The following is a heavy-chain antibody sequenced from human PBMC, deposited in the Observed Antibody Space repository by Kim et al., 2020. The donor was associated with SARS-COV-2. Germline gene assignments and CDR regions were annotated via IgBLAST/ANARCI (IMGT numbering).Heavy chain of an antibody. CDR2: INSDESST. CDR1: GFTFSSYW. CDR3: ARSTYNSSSGRY. V-gene: IGHV3-74*01. D-gene: IGHD6-6*01. J-gene: IGHJ4*02. Sequence: GGSLRLSCAASGFTFSSYWMHWVRQAPGKGLVWVSHINSDESSTTYADSVKGRFTISRDNAKNTLYLQMNSLRAEDTAVYYCARSTYNSSSGRYWGQGTLVTVSS.